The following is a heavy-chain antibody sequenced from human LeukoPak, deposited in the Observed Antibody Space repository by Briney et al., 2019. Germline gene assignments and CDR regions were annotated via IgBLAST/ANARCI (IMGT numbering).Heavy chain of an antibody. J-gene: IGHJ2*01. CDR3: ARLRSTYWYFDL. V-gene: IGHV4-4*07. D-gene: IGHD4-17*01. CDR2: IYTSGTT. CDR1: GGSISIYY. Sequence: SETPSLTCTVSGGSISIYYWSWLRQPAGKGLEWIGRIYTSGTTHYNPSLKGRVTMSVDTSKNQFSLKLSSVTAADTAVYYCARLRSTYWYFDLWGRGTLVTVSS.